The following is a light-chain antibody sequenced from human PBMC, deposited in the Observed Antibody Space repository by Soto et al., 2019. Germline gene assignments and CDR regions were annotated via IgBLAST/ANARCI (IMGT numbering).Light chain of an antibody. CDR1: QSISSSY. V-gene: IGKV3-20*01. CDR2: GAS. J-gene: IGKJ1*01. CDR3: QQDGSSPPT. Sequence: EIVLTQSPGTLSLSPGERATLSCRASQSISSSYLAWYQQKPGQAPRLLIYGASSRATGIPDRFSGSWSGKDFTLTISRLEPEDCAVYYCQQDGSSPPTFGQGTKVEIK.